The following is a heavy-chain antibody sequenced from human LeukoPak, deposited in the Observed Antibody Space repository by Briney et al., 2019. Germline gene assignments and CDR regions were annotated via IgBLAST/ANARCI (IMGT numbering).Heavy chain of an antibody. CDR2: IYYTGST. J-gene: IGHJ6*03. CDR1: GYSISSGYY. CDR3: ARVVYSGYDFRGAMDV. D-gene: IGHD5-12*01. Sequence: SETLSLTCTVSGYSISSGYYWGWIRQPPGRGLEWIGYIYYTGSTNHNPSLKSRVTISVDTSKNQFSLKLSSVTAADTAVYYCARVVYSGYDFRGAMDVWGKGTTVTVSS. V-gene: IGHV4-38-2*02.